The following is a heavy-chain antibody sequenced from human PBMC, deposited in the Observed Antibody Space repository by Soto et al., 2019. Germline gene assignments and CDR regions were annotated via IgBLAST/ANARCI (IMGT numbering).Heavy chain of an antibody. J-gene: IGHJ3*02. CDR2: ISGSGGST. CDR1: GFTFSSYA. Sequence: HPGGSLRLSCAASGFTFSSYAMSWVRQAPGKGLEWVSAISGSGGSTYYADSVKGQFTISRDNSKNTLYLQMNSLRAEDTAVYYCSKDKLVNPFFEIWGQGTMVTVPS. D-gene: IGHD2-8*02. CDR3: SKDKLVNPFFEI. V-gene: IGHV3-23*01.